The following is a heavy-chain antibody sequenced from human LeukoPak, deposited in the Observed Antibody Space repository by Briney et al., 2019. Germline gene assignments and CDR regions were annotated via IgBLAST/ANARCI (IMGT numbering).Heavy chain of an antibody. J-gene: IGHJ6*03. Sequence: ASVKVSCKASGYTFTSYAMNWVRQAPGQGLEWMGWINTNTGNPTYAQGFTGRFVFSLDTSVSTAYLQISSLKAEDTAVYYCATRPGGLEEEDPSSYYYYMDVWGKGTTVTVSS. CDR1: GYTFTSYA. CDR3: ATRPGGLEEEDPSSYYYYMDV. D-gene: IGHD3-16*01. V-gene: IGHV7-4-1*02. CDR2: INTNTGNP.